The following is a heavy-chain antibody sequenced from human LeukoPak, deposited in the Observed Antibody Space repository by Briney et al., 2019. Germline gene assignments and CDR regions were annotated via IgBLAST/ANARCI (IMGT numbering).Heavy chain of an antibody. CDR2: INHSGST. J-gene: IGHJ4*02. Sequence: SETLSLTCAVYGGSFSGYYWSWIRQPPGKGLEWIGEINHSGSTNYNPSLKSRVTISVDTSKNQFSLKLSSVTAADTAVYYCARGDYVWGSYRRNFDYWGQGTLVTVSS. D-gene: IGHD3-16*02. CDR3: ARGDYVWGSYRRNFDY. V-gene: IGHV4-34*01. CDR1: GGSFSGYY.